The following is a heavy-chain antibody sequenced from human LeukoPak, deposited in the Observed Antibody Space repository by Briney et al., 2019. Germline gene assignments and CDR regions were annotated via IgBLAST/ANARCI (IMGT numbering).Heavy chain of an antibody. CDR3: VRAFSDAYSRKFDY. J-gene: IGHJ4*02. Sequence: AVQVSCKASRYTFTRYDINWVRQATGQGREWMGWMNPNRGNTRYPQKFQGRVTMTRNTSISTAYMELSSLRSENTAVYYSVRAFSDAYSRKFDYWGQGTLVTVSS. CDR1: RYTFTRYD. V-gene: IGHV1-8*01. CDR2: MNPNRGNT. D-gene: IGHD1-26*01.